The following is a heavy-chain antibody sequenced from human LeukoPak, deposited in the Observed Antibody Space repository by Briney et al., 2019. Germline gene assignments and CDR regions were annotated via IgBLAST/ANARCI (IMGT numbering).Heavy chain of an antibody. CDR2: ISAYNGNT. V-gene: IGHV1-18*01. J-gene: IGHJ4*02. Sequence: ASVKVSCKVSGYTLTELSMHWVRQAPGQGLEWMGWISAYNGNTNYAQKLQGRVTMTTDTSTSTAYMELRSLRSDDTAVYYCARGYYDSSGYYYVREYYFDYWGQGTLVTVSS. CDR1: GYTLTELS. D-gene: IGHD3-22*01. CDR3: ARGYYDSSGYYYVREYYFDY.